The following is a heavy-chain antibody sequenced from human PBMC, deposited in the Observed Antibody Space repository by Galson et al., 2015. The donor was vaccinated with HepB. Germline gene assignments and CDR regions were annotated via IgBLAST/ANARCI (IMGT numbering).Heavy chain of an antibody. D-gene: IGHD3-22*01. Sequence: SVKVSCKASGGTFSRYAISWVRQAPGQGLEWMGGIIPIFGTANYAQKFQGRVTITADESTSTAYMELSSLRSEDTAVYYCARGLYDSSGYYYRMPFDYWGQGTLVTVSS. CDR3: ARGLYDSSGYYYRMPFDY. CDR1: GGTFSRYA. V-gene: IGHV1-69*13. CDR2: IIPIFGTA. J-gene: IGHJ4*02.